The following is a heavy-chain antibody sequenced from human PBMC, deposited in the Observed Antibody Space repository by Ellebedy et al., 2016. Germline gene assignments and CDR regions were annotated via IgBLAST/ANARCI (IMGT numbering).Heavy chain of an antibody. J-gene: IGHJ2*01. CDR3: ARVDQVVNAPSNWYFDL. Sequence: GGSLRLXXAASGFTFSSYWMSWVRQAPGKGLEWVANIKQDGSEKYYVDSVKGRFTISRDNAKNSLYLQMNSLRAEDTAVYYCARVDQVVNAPSNWYFDLWGRGTLVTVSS. CDR1: GFTFSSYW. CDR2: IKQDGSEK. D-gene: IGHD2-21*01. V-gene: IGHV3-7*01.